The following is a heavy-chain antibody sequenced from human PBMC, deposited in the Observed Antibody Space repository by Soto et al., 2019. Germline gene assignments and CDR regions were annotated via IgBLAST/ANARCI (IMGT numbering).Heavy chain of an antibody. Sequence: ASVKVSCAACGYRFTSYGISWVRQAPGQGLEWMGWISAYNGNTNYAQKLQGRVTMTTDTSTSTAYMELRSLRSDDTAVYYCARFYCGGDCYAFDIWGQGTMVTVSS. CDR2: ISAYNGNT. CDR3: ARFYCGGDCYAFDI. CDR1: GYRFTSYG. V-gene: IGHV1-18*01. J-gene: IGHJ3*02. D-gene: IGHD2-21*02.